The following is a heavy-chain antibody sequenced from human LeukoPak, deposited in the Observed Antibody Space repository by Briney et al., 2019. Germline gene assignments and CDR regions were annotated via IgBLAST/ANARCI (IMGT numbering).Heavy chain of an antibody. CDR1: GGSISSSSYY. CDR3: ARAPSSGWYGYDY. D-gene: IGHD6-19*01. V-gene: IGHV4-39*01. CDR2: IYYSGST. J-gene: IGHJ4*02. Sequence: ASETLSLTCTVSGGSISSSSYYWGWIRQPPGKGLEWIGSIYYSGSTYYNPSLKSRVTISVDTSKNQFSLKLSSVTAADTAVYYCARAPSSGWYGYDYWGQGTLVTVSS.